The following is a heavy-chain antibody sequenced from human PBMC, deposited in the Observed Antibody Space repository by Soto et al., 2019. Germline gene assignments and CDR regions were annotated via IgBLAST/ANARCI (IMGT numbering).Heavy chain of an antibody. J-gene: IGHJ6*02. CDR1: GFTFTHAW. CDR2: IKSKSDDGTT. CDR3: IKHGKCYGSGAYYYDVLDV. V-gene: IGHV3-15*01. Sequence: EVQLVESGGSLVKPGGSLRPSCAASGFTFTHAWMSWVRQAPGKGLEWVGLIKSKSDDGTTDYAAPVQGRFTIPRDESKDTLYLQINSRKTEDTAVYYCIKHGKCYGSGAYYYDVLDVWGQGTTVTVS. D-gene: IGHD3-10*01.